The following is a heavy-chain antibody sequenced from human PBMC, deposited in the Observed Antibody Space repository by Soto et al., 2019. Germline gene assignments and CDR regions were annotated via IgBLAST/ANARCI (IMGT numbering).Heavy chain of an antibody. V-gene: IGHV1-46*02. J-gene: IGHJ4*02. Sequence: GAPVEPCSKASRYAFNSNYMHWVRQAPGQGLEWMGIINPSGGSTSYAQKFQGRVTMTRDTSTSTVYMELSSLRSEDTAVYYCARVRAMVRGDFDYWGQGTLVTVSS. CDR2: INPSGGST. D-gene: IGHD3-10*01. CDR1: RYAFNSNY. CDR3: ARVRAMVRGDFDY.